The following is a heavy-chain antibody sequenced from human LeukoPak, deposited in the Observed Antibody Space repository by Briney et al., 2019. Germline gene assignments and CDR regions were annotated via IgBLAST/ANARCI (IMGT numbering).Heavy chain of an antibody. J-gene: IGHJ5*02. CDR3: ARVPNRGDKFDP. V-gene: IGHV1-8*01. D-gene: IGHD4-17*01. Sequence: ASVKVPCKASGYTFTSYDINWVRQATGQGLEWMGWMNPTSGNTGYAQRFQGRVTMTRDTSIGTAYMELSSLRSEDSAVYYCARVPNRGDKFDPWGQGTLVTVSS. CDR1: GYTFTSYD. CDR2: MNPTSGNT.